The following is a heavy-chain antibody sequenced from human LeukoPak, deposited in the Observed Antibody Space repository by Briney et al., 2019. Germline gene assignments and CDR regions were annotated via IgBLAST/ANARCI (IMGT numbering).Heavy chain of an antibody. CDR2: IIAFLGTA. CDR1: GGTFSSYV. D-gene: IGHD3-22*01. Sequence: SVKVSCKASGGTFSSYVITWVRQAPGQGLEWMGGIIAFLGTANYAQKFQGRVTITADKSTSTAYMELSSLRSEDTAVYYCARGPYYYDSSGSQGMDYWGQGTLVTVSS. V-gene: IGHV1-69*10. J-gene: IGHJ4*02. CDR3: ARGPYYYDSSGSQGMDY.